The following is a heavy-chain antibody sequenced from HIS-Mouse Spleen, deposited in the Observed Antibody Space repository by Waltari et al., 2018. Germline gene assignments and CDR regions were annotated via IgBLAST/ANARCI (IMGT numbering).Heavy chain of an antibody. CDR3: ARVWGSHHAFDI. V-gene: IGHV1-69*01. Sequence: QWYQRRVTITADESTSTAYMELSSLRSEDTAVYYCARVWGSHHAFDIWGQGTMVTVSS. D-gene: IGHD3-16*01. J-gene: IGHJ3*02.